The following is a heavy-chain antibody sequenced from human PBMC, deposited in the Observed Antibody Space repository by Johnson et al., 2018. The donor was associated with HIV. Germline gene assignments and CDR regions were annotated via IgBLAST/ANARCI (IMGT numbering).Heavy chain of an antibody. CDR3: AGGKCGSGGSGYSGGGFDAFDI. D-gene: IGHD2-15*01. CDR1: GFTFSSYD. J-gene: IGHJ3*02. CDR2: IGTAGDT. Sequence: VQLVESGGGLVQPGGSLRLSCAASGFTFSSYDMHWVRQATGKGLEWVSAIGTAGDTYYPGSVKGRFTISRENAKNSLYLQMNSLRAEDTAVYDCAGGKCGSGGSGYSGGGFDAFDIWGQGTMVTVSS. V-gene: IGHV3-13*01.